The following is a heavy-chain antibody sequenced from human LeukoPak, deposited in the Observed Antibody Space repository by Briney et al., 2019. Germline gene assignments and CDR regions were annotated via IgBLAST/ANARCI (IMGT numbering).Heavy chain of an antibody. D-gene: IGHD3-10*01. CDR2: IYTSGST. J-gene: IGHJ4*02. Sequence: PSETLSLTCTVSGGSFNSYSYYWGWIRQPAGKGLEWIGRIYTSGSTNYNPSLKSRVTMSVDTSKNQFSLKLSSVTAADTAVYYCARGALATPDLWFGESAPYYFDYWGQGTLVTVSS. CDR3: ARGALATPDLWFGESAPYYFDY. V-gene: IGHV4-61*02. CDR1: GGSFNSYSYY.